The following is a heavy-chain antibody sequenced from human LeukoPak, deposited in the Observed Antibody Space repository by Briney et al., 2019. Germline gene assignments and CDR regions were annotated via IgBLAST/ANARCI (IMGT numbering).Heavy chain of an antibody. CDR3: ARDSAAAGPA. CDR1: GYSISSGYY. CDR2: IYHSGST. Sequence: SGTLSLTCAVSGYSISSGYYWGWIRQPPGKGLEWIGSIYHSGSTYYNPSLKSRVTISVDTSKNQFSLKLSSVTAADTAVYYCARDSAAAGPAWGQGTLVTVSS. D-gene: IGHD6-13*01. J-gene: IGHJ5*02. V-gene: IGHV4-38-2*02.